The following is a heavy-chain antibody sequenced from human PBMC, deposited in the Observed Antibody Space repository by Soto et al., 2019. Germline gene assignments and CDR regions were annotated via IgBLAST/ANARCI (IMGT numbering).Heavy chain of an antibody. CDR3: ARTAYYHILTGYYPFDY. CDR1: GFTFSSYQ. D-gene: IGHD3-9*01. V-gene: IGHV3-48*03. CDR2: IDNSGDSI. Sequence: PGGSLRLSCAASGFTFSSYQMNWVRHVPGKGLEWIAYIDNSGDSIFYADSVKGRFTISRDNAKNSLHLQINSLRAEDTAVYYCARTAYYHILTGYYPFDYWGLGTLVTVSS. J-gene: IGHJ4*02.